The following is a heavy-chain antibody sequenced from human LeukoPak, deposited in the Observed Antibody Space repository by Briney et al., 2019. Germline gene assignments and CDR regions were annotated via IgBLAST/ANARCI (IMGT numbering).Heavy chain of an antibody. CDR1: GFTVSSNY. Sequence: GGSLRLSCAASGFTVSSNYMSWVRQAPGKGLEWVSVMYSGGKTYYADSVKGRFTISRDNSKNTLHLQMNSLRAEDTAVYYCAKEYCSNSVCHSLDYWGQGTLVTVSS. J-gene: IGHJ4*02. V-gene: IGHV3-53*01. D-gene: IGHD2-8*01. CDR2: MYSGGKT. CDR3: AKEYCSNSVCHSLDY.